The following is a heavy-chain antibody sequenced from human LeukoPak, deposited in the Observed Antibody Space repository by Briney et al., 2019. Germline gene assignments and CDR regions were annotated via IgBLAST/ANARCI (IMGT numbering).Heavy chain of an antibody. CDR2: IYSSGST. Sequence: GGSLRLSCAASGFTVSSNYMSWVRQAPGKGLEWVSVIYSSGSTYYADSVKGRFTISRDNSKNTLYLQMNSLRAEDTAVYYCARKLRPAFDIWGQGTMVTVSS. V-gene: IGHV3-66*01. CDR1: GFTVSSNY. J-gene: IGHJ3*02. D-gene: IGHD1-7*01. CDR3: ARKLRPAFDI.